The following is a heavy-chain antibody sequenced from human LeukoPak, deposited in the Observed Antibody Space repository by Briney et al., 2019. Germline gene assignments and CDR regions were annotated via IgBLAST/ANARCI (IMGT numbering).Heavy chain of an antibody. V-gene: IGHV3-9*01. D-gene: IGHD2-15*01. CDR3: AKDPSSGGGSYYFDY. Sequence: PGGSLRLSCAASGFGFSRYWMHWVRQAPGKGLEWVSGISWNSGSIGYADSVKGRFTISRDNAKNSLYLQMNSPRAEDTALYYCAKDPSSGGGSYYFDYWGQGTLVTVSS. CDR1: GFGFSRYW. J-gene: IGHJ4*02. CDR2: ISWNSGSI.